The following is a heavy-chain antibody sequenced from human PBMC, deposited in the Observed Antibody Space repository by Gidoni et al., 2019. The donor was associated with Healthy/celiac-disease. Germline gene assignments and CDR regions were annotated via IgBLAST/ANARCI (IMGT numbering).Heavy chain of an antibody. D-gene: IGHD6-13*01. V-gene: IGHV3-23*01. CDR1: GFTFTSYA. J-gene: IGHJ4*02. Sequence: EVQLLESGGGLVQPGGSLMLSCAASGFTFTSYARSWVRQAPGKGLEWGSAISGSGGSTYYADSVKGRFTSSRDNAKNTMYLKMNSLRAEDTAVYYWAKVGAAAGTRPNYFDYWGQGTLVTVSS. CDR3: AKVGAAAGTRPNYFDY. CDR2: ISGSGGST.